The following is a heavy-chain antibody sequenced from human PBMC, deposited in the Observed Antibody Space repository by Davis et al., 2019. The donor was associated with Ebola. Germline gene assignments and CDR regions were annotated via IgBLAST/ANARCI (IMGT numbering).Heavy chain of an antibody. CDR3: ASSLDDY. J-gene: IGHJ4*02. V-gene: IGHV1-18*01. CDR1: GYTFTSYA. CDR2: ISAYNGNT. Sequence: ASVKVSCKASGYTFTSYAMNWVRQAPGQGLEWMGWISAYNGNTNYAQKLQGRVTMTRDTSTSTVYMELSSLRSEDTAVYYCASSLDDYWGQGTLVTVSS. D-gene: IGHD1-1*01.